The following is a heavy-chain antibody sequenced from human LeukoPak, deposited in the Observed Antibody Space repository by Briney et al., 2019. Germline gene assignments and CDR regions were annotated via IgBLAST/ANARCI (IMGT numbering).Heavy chain of an antibody. CDR3: ARRSITMVRGVIPRGYFDL. D-gene: IGHD3-10*01. CDR2: IYYSGST. Sequence: SETLSLTCAVYGGSFSGYYWSWIRQPPGKGLEWIGYIYYSGSTNYNPSLKSRVTISVDTSKNQFSLKLSSVTAADTAVYYCARRSITMVRGVIPRGYFDLWGRGTLVTVSS. CDR1: GGSFSGYY. J-gene: IGHJ2*01. V-gene: IGHV4-59*01.